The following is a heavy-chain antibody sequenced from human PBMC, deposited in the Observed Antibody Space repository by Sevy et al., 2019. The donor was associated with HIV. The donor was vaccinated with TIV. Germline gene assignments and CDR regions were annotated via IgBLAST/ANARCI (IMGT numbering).Heavy chain of an antibody. Sequence: GGSLRLSCAASGFTFSSYSMNWVRQAPGKGLEWVSSISSSSSYIYYADSVKGRFTISRDNAKNSLYLQMNSLRAEDTAVFYWGGGGYDILTGYTYYFDYWGQGTLVTVSS. D-gene: IGHD3-9*01. CDR1: GFTFSSYS. V-gene: IGHV3-21*01. CDR2: ISSSSSYI. J-gene: IGHJ4*02. CDR3: GGGGYDILTGYTYYFDY.